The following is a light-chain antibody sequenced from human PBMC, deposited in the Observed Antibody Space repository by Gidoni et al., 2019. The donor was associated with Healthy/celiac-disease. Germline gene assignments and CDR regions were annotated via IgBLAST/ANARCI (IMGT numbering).Light chain of an antibody. J-gene: IGKJ2*01. CDR2: GAS. Sequence: PGERVTLSCRASQSVSSSYLTWYQQKPGQAPRLHIYGASTRATSIPARFSGSGSGTDFTLTISSLQPEDFAVYYCQQDYNLPTFXQXTKLEIK. CDR1: QSVSSSY. V-gene: IGKV3D-7*01. CDR3: QQDYNLPT.